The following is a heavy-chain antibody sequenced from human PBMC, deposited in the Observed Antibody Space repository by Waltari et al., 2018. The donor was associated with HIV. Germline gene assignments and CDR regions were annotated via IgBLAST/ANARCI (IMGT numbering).Heavy chain of an antibody. V-gene: IGHV4-39*07. CDR2: IYYRGSN. J-gene: IGHJ5*02. D-gene: IGHD3-22*01. Sequence: QLQLQESGPGLVKPSETLSLTCTVSGGSISSRSTYWGWIRQPPRKGLEWIGSIYYRGSNYYKTSLKSRVTISVDTSKNQVSLKLSSVTAADTAVYYCARDVPTFDSGRPTWGPGTLVTVSS. CDR1: GGSISSRSTY. CDR3: ARDVPTFDSGRPT.